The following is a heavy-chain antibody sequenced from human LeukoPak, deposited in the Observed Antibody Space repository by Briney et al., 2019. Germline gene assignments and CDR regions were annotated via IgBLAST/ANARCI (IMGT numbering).Heavy chain of an antibody. CDR1: GGSFSGYY. D-gene: IGHD1-1*01. CDR2: INHSGST. Sequence: SETLSLTCAVYGGSFSGYYWSWIRQPPGKGLEWIGEINHSGSTNYNPSLKSRVTISVDTSKNQFSLKLSSVTAADTAVYYCASLRLMVWNHNYYYXXGMDVWGQGTTVTVSS. V-gene: IGHV4-34*01. J-gene: IGHJ6*02. CDR3: ASLRLMVWNHNYYYXXGMDV.